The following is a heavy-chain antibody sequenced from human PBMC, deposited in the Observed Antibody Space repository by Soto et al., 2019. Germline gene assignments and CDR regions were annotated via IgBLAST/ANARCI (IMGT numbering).Heavy chain of an antibody. J-gene: IGHJ4*02. CDR2: ISDSGGAT. CDR1: GFTFSNAW. CDR3: EKDRSSGWPYYFDY. V-gene: IGHV3-23*01. D-gene: IGHD6-19*01. Sequence: PGGPLRLSCAASGFTFSNAWMSWVRQAPGKGLEWASGISDSGGATYYADSVKGRFTISRDKSKKTRYLQMNSLRAEDTAVYYCEKDRSSGWPYYFDYWGQGTLVTVSS.